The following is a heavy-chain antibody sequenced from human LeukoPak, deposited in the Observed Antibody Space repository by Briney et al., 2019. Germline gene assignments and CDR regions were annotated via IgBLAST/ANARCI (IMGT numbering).Heavy chain of an antibody. V-gene: IGHV3-48*02. CDR1: GFMFNEYP. CDR3: ATDLAYAFNF. J-gene: IGHJ3*01. Sequence: PGGSLRLSCAASGFMFNEYPMNWVRQAPGKGLEWLSNIRVEGNPVYYADSVEGRFTVSRDNAKNSLFLQMNSLTDEDTAIYFCATDLAYAFNFWGQGTVVTVSS. CDR2: IRVEGNPV.